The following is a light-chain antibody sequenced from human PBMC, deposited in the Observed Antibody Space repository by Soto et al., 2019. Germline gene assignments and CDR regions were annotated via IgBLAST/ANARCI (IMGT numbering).Light chain of an antibody. J-gene: IGLJ1*01. CDR2: EVS. CDR3: TSYAGTYSFFYV. CDR1: SSDVGAYNY. V-gene: IGLV2-8*01. Sequence: QSALPQPPSASGSPGQSVTISCTGTSSDVGAYNYVSWYQQLPGKAPKLIIYEVSKRPSGVPDRFSGSKSGNTASLTVSGLQAEDEADYYCTSYAGTYSFFYVFGTGTKVT.